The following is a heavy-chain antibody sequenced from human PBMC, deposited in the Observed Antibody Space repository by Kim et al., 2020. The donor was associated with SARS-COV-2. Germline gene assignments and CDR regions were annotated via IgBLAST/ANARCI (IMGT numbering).Heavy chain of an antibody. V-gene: IGHV4-39*01. CDR3: ARAVLLGYYYYYYGMDV. D-gene: IGHD3-10*02. CDR2: IYYSGST. Sequence: SETLSLTCTVSGGSISSSSYYWGWIRQPPGKGLEWIGSIYYSGSTYYNPSLKSRVTISVDTSKNKFSLKLSSVTAADTAVYYCARAVLLGYYYYYYGMDVWGQGTTVTVSS. CDR1: GGSISSSSYY. J-gene: IGHJ6*02.